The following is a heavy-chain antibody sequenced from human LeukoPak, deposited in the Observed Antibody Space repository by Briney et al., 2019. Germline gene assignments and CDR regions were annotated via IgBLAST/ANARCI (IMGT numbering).Heavy chain of an antibody. CDR1: GFTFSSYA. CDR3: TRGGFYDGSGYYPFDY. J-gene: IGHJ4*02. V-gene: IGHV3-23*01. CDR2: ISGSGGST. D-gene: IGHD3-22*01. Sequence: GGSLRLSCAASGFTFSSYAMSWVRQAPGKGLEWVSAISGSGGSTYYADSVKGRFTISRDNSKNTLYLQMNSLRPEDTAVYYCTRGGFYDGSGYYPFDYWGQGTLVTVSS.